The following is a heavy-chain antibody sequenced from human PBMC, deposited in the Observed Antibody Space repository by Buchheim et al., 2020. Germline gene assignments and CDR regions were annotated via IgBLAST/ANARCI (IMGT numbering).Heavy chain of an antibody. J-gene: IGHJ3*02. CDR1: GFTFNNYN. V-gene: IGHV3-21*01. CDR3: AREYSSSSGRTFDI. Sequence: EVQLVESGGGLVKPGGSLRLSCAASGFTFNNYNMNWVRQAPGKGLEWVSSISSSSSSIYYVDSVKGRFTISRDNAKNSLYLQMNSLRAEDTAVYYCAREYSSSSGRTFDIWGQGS. D-gene: IGHD6-6*01. CDR2: ISSSSSSI.